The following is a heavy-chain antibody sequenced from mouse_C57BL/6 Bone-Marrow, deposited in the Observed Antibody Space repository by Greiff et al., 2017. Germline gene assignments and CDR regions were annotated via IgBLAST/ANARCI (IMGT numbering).Heavy chain of an antibody. CDR3: AGPNWAFAY. Sequence: DVHLVESGGDLVKPGGSLKLSCAASGFTFSSYGMSWVRQTPDKRLEWVATISSGGSYTYYPDSVKGRFTISSDNSKNTLYLQMSSLKSEDTAMYYCAGPNWAFAYWGQGTLVTVSA. J-gene: IGHJ3*01. V-gene: IGHV5-6*01. CDR1: GFTFSSYG. D-gene: IGHD4-1*01. CDR2: ISSGGSYT.